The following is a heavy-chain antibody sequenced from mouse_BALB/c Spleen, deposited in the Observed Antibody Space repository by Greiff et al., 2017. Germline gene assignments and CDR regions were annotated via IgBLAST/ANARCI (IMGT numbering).Heavy chain of an antibody. D-gene: IGHD2-4*01. Sequence: VQLKESGGGLVKPGGSLKLSCAASGFTFSDYYMYWVRQTPEKRLEWVATISDGGSYTYYPDSVKGRFTISRDNAKNNLYLQMSSLKSEDTAMYYCAREGDYDYDGYAMDYWGQGTSVTVSS. CDR3: AREGDYDYDGYAMDY. J-gene: IGHJ4*01. V-gene: IGHV5-4*02. CDR1: GFTFSDYY. CDR2: ISDGGSYT.